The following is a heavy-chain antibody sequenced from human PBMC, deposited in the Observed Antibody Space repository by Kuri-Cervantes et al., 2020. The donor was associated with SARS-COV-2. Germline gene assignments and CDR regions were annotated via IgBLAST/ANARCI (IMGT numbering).Heavy chain of an antibody. CDR3: AKDLPIAGRSYYYYAMDV. D-gene: IGHD6-6*01. CDR2: IRSKANSYAT. V-gene: IGHV3-73*01. J-gene: IGHJ6*02. Sequence: GESLKISCAASGFTFSSYSMNWVRQAPGKGLEWVGRIRSKANSYATAYAASVKGRFTISRDDSKNTAYLQMNSLRAEDTAVYYCAKDLPIAGRSYYYYAMDVWGQGTTVTVSS. CDR1: GFTFSSYS.